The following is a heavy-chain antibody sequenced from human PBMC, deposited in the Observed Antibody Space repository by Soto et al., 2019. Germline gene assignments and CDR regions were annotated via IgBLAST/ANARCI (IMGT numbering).Heavy chain of an antibody. CDR3: ARGPRSTSTGTGAF. CDR1: GFTFSMYW. Sequence: GGSLRLSCAASGFTFSMYWMHWVRQVPGKGPEWVSRINDDGISTNYADSVKGRFTISRDNAKNTLYLQMNALRVEDTAVYYCARGPRSTSTGTGAFWGQGTLVTVSS. J-gene: IGHJ4*02. V-gene: IGHV3-74*01. CDR2: INDDGIST. D-gene: IGHD1-1*01.